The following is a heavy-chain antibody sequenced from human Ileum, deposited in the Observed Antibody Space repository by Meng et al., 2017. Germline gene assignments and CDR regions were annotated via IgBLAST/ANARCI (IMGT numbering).Heavy chain of an antibody. CDR1: GFTFDDYA. Sequence: SLKISCAASGFTFDDYAMYWVRQAPGKGLEWVSGIRWNGGRLGYADSVKGRFTISRDNDKNSLYQQMNSLRAEDTAVYYCAKVSIMGYYYNAMDVWGQGTTVTVSS. CDR2: IRWNGGRL. V-gene: IGHV3-9*01. CDR3: AKVSIMGYYYNAMDV. D-gene: IGHD3-16*01. J-gene: IGHJ6*02.